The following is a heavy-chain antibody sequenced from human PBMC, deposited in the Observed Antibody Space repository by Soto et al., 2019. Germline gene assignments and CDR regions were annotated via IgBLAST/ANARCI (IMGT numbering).Heavy chain of an antibody. CDR3: ARVNILTGFGYYYYYYMDV. V-gene: IGHV4-59*01. CDR2: IYYSGST. J-gene: IGHJ6*03. Sequence: SETLSLTCTVSGGSISSYYWSWIRQPPGKGLEWIGYIYYSGSTNYNPSLKSRVTISVDTSKNQFSLKLSSVTAADTAVYYCARVNILTGFGYYYYYYMDVWGKGTTVTVSS. CDR1: GGSISSYY. D-gene: IGHD3-9*01.